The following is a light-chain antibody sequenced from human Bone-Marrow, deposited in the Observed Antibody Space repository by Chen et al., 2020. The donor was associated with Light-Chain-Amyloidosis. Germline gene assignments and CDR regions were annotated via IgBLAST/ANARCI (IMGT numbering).Light chain of an antibody. Sequence: DIVMTQSPDSLAVSRGERATTNCKSSQSVLYSSNNKNYLAWYQQKPGQPPKLLIYWASTRESGVPDRFSGSGSGTDFTLTISSLQAEDVAVYYCQQYYSTPYTFGQGIKLEIK. V-gene: IGKV4-1*01. CDR1: QSVLYSSNNKNY. CDR2: WAS. J-gene: IGKJ2*01. CDR3: QQYYSTPYT.